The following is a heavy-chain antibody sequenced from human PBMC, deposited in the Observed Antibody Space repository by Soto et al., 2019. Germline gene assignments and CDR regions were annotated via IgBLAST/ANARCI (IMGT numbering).Heavy chain of an antibody. Sequence: PGGSLILSCAASGFTFSNYSMNGVRQAPGKGLEWVSYISSSTIYYADSVKGRFTISRDNAKNSLYLQMNSLRAEDTAVYYCARETQWLNWFDPWGQGTLVTVAS. CDR1: GFTFSNYS. J-gene: IGHJ5*02. D-gene: IGHD6-19*01. V-gene: IGHV3-48*01. CDR2: ISSSTI. CDR3: ARETQWLNWFDP.